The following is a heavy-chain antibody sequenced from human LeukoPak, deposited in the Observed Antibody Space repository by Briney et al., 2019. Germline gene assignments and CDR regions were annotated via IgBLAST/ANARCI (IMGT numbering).Heavy chain of an antibody. Sequence: LGGSLRLXCAASGFTFSSYSMNWVRRAPGKGLEWVSSISSSSSYRYYADSVKGRFIISRDNAKNSLYLQMNSLRDEDTAVYYCARDKYDFWSGSYPYYMDVWGKGTTVTVSS. CDR1: GFTFSSYS. J-gene: IGHJ6*03. D-gene: IGHD3-3*01. V-gene: IGHV3-21*01. CDR3: ARDKYDFWSGSYPYYMDV. CDR2: ISSSSSYR.